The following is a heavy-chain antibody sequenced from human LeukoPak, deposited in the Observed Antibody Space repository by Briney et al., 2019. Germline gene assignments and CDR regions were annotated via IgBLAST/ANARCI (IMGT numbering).Heavy chain of an antibody. D-gene: IGHD1-20*01. CDR2: FDPVDGET. J-gene: IGHJ5*02. CDR1: GYTLTELS. V-gene: IGHV1-24*01. Sequence: ASVKVSCKVSGYTLTELSMHWVRQAPGKGLEWMGGFDPVDGETIYAQKFQGRVTMTEDTSTDTAYMELSSLRSEDTAVYYCATTRGMGLTGTTLRGRGWFDPWGQGTLVTVSS. CDR3: ATTRGMGLTGTTLRGRGWFDP.